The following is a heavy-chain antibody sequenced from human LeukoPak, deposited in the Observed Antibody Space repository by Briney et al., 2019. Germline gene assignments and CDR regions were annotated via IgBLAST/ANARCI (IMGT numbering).Heavy chain of an antibody. V-gene: IGHV3-23*01. CDR3: ARDRSIASDY. CDR1: GFTFTTYA. CDR2: ISNSGVST. J-gene: IGHJ4*02. Sequence: GGSLRLSCEASGFTFTTYAMSWVRQAPGKGLEWVSAISNSGVSTYHADSVKGRFTISRDNSKNTLHLQMNSLRAGDTAVYYCARDRSIASDYWGQGTLVTVSS. D-gene: IGHD6-6*01.